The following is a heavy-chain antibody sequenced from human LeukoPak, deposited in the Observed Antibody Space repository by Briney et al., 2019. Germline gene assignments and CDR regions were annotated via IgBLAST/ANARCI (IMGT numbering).Heavy chain of an antibody. V-gene: IGHV3-30*04. J-gene: IGHJ4*02. CDR3: ARGLAYNYDSSAYFLDY. CDR2: ISHDGSNK. CDR1: GFTFSSYA. Sequence: GGSLRLSCVASGFTFSSYAIHWVRQAPGKGLEWVAAISHDGSNKFYADSVKGRFTISRDNSKNTLYLQMNSLRAEDTAVYYCARGLAYNYDSSAYFLDYWGQGTLVTVSS. D-gene: IGHD3-22*01.